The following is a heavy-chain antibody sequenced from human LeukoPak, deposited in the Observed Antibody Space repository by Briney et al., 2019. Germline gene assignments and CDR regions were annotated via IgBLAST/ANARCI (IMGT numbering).Heavy chain of an antibody. V-gene: IGHV4-39*07. Sequence: SETLSLTCTVSGGSISSSSYHWAWIRQPPGKGLEWIGSIYYTGLTYYNPSLKSRVTISVDTSKNQFSLKLSSVTAADTAVYYCASRVFTIFGVDHWFDPWGQGTLVTVSS. J-gene: IGHJ5*02. CDR3: ASRVFTIFGVDHWFDP. CDR2: IYYTGLT. D-gene: IGHD3-3*01. CDR1: GGSISSSSYH.